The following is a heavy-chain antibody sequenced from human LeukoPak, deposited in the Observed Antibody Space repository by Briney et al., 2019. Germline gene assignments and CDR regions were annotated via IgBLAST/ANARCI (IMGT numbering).Heavy chain of an antibody. Sequence: ASVKVSCKASGHTVTSYYMHWVRQAPGQGLEWMGIINPSGGSTSYTQKFQGRVTMTRDTSTSTVYMELSSLRSEDTAVYYCAREGFPPKISDFWSGLGPYYYYGMDVWGQGTTVTVSS. V-gene: IGHV1-46*01. CDR2: INPSGGST. J-gene: IGHJ6*02. CDR3: AREGFPPKISDFWSGLGPYYYYGMDV. CDR1: GHTVTSYY. D-gene: IGHD3-3*01.